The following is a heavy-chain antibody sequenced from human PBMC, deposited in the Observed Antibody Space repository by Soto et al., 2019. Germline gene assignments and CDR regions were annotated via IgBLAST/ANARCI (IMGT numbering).Heavy chain of an antibody. CDR1: GDTPSTYA. D-gene: IGHD3-16*01. V-gene: IGHV1-69*14. CDR2: IIPILGTP. Sequence: QVQLVQSGAEVQKPGSSVNVSCKASGDTPSTYAISWVRQAPGQGLEWMGGIIPILGTPNYAQRFQGRITISADTSTRTTYMDVNSVTSDDTAVLYCAILGLDVDSWGQGTLVIVSS. CDR3: AILGLDVDS. J-gene: IGHJ4*02.